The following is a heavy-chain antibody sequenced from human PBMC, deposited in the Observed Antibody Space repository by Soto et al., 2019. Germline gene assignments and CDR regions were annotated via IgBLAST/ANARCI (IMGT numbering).Heavy chain of an antibody. CDR2: IFDSGST. CDR3: ARGKGSSGGYFDS. J-gene: IGHJ4*02. V-gene: IGHV4-61*01. D-gene: IGHD3-22*01. Sequence: QVQLQESGPGLVKPSETLSLTCTVAGGSVRSGSYYWSWIRQPPGKGLEWIGYIFDSGSTDYHPSLKSRVSISVDTSKKQFSLNLSSVTAADTAVYYCARGKGSSGGYFDSWGQGTLVTVSS. CDR1: GGSVRSGSYY.